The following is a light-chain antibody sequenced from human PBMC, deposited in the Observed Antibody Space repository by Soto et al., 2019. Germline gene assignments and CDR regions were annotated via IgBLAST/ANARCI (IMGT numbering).Light chain of an antibody. J-gene: IGLJ1*01. CDR1: SSDVGGYNY. V-gene: IGLV2-8*01. CDR2: EVN. CDR3: SSYAGSSNV. Sequence: QCALTQPPSASGSPGQAVAISCTGTSSDVGGYNYVSWYQQHPGKAPKLMIYEVNKRPSGVPDRFSGSKSGNTASLTVSGLQAEDEADYYCSSYAGSSNVFGTGTKVT.